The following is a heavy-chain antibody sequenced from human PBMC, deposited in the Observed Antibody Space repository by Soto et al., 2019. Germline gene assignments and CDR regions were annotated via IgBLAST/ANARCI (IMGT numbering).Heavy chain of an antibody. CDR3: AKDAYGDYVGPSLDY. Sequence: QVQLVESGGGVVQPGRSLRLSCAASGFTFSSYGMHWVRQAPGKGLEWVAAISYDASGEFYGDSVKGRFTISRDNSKNTLYLHMNSLRVEDTAVYYCAKDAYGDYVGPSLDYWGRGTLVTVSS. J-gene: IGHJ4*02. V-gene: IGHV3-30*18. CDR2: ISYDASGE. CDR1: GFTFSSYG. D-gene: IGHD4-17*01.